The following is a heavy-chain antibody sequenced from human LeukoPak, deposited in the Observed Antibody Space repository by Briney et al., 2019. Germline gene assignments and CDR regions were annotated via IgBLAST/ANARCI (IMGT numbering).Heavy chain of an antibody. D-gene: IGHD3-10*01. Sequence: VASVRVSCKASGGIFSSYAISWVRQAPGQGLEWMGGIIPIFSTTNYAQKFQGRVTITADESTSTAYMVLSSLRSDDTAVYYCARAVEGFGELFYYMDVWGKGTTVTVSS. J-gene: IGHJ6*03. CDR2: IIPIFSTT. CDR1: GGIFSSYA. V-gene: IGHV1-69*13. CDR3: ARAVEGFGELFYYMDV.